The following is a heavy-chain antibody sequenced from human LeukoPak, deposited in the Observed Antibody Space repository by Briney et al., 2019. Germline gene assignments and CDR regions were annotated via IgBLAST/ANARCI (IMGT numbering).Heavy chain of an antibody. Sequence: PSETLSLTCTVSGGSISSYYWSWLRQPPGKGLEWFGYIYYSGSTNYNPSLKSRVTISVGTSKNQFSLKLSSVTAADTAVYYCASTRDGYNWNSFDYWGQGTLVTVSS. CDR2: IYYSGST. V-gene: IGHV4-59*01. CDR3: ASTRDGYNWNSFDY. D-gene: IGHD1-20*01. J-gene: IGHJ4*02. CDR1: GGSISSYY.